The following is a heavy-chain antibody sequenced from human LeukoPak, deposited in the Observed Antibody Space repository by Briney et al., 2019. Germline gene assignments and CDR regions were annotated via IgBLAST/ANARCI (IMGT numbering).Heavy chain of an antibody. CDR2: MSPNSGDT. V-gene: IGHV1-8*01. J-gene: IGHJ4*02. CDR1: GYTFTSYD. Sequence: ASVNVSCKASGYTFTSYDFNWVRQATGQRPEWMGWMSPNSGDTGYAQKFQDRVTMTRNTSISTAYMELSSLRSDDTAVYYCARGPPNWGYDYWGPGTLVTVSS. D-gene: IGHD7-27*01. CDR3: ARGPPNWGYDY.